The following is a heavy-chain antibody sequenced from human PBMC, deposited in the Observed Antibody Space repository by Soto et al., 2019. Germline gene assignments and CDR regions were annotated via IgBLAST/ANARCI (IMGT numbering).Heavy chain of an antibody. J-gene: IGHJ6*02. CDR3: ARIKWVMNYYNGMDV. CDR1: GYSFSDYF. D-gene: IGHD1-26*01. Sequence: QVQLVQSGAEVKKSGASVKVSCKPSGYSFSDYFIQWVRQAPGQGLEWVAWINPKTAATNYAKKFQGRASLTWAKSSTTAYMELTRLRTDETAGYYCARIKWVMNYYNGMDVWGQGTTVIVSS. CDR2: INPKTAAT. V-gene: IGHV1-2*02.